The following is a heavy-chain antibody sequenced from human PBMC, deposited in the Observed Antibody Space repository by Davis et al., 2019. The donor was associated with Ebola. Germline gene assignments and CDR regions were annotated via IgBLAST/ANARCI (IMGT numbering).Heavy chain of an antibody. V-gene: IGHV3-53*01. CDR1: GFTVSSNY. J-gene: IGHJ4*02. CDR2: IYSGGST. D-gene: IGHD1-26*01. CDR3: ARWDPDRQGDY. Sequence: PGGSLRLSCAASGFTVSSNYMSWVRQAPGKGLEWVSVIYSGGSTYYADSVKGRFTISRDNSKNTLYLQMNSLRAEDTAVYYCARWDPDRQGDYWGQGTLVTVSS.